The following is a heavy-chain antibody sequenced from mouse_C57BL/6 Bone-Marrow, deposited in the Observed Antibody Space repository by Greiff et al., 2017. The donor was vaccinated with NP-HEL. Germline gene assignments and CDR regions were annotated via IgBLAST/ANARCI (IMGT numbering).Heavy chain of an antibody. Sequence: QVTLKESGPGILQPSQTLSLTCSFSGFSLSTFGMGVGWIRQPSGKGLEWLAPIWWDDDTYYNPALKSRLTISKDTSKNQVFLKIANVDTADTATYHCSKGDYGSSSWFAYWGQGTLVTVSA. CDR3: SKGDYGSSSWFAY. CDR1: GFSLSTFGMG. J-gene: IGHJ3*01. D-gene: IGHD1-1*01. V-gene: IGHV8-8*01. CDR2: IWWDDDT.